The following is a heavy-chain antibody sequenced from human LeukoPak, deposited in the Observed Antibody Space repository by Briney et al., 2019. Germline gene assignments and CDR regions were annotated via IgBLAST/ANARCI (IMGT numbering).Heavy chain of an antibody. Sequence: PSETLPLTCTVSGGSISSYYWSWIRQPPGKGLEWIGYIYYSGSTNYNPSLKSRVTISVDTSKNQFSLKLSSVTAADTAVYYCARERRAGFLDYWGQGTLVTVSS. J-gene: IGHJ4*02. D-gene: IGHD6-25*01. CDR3: ARERRAGFLDY. CDR1: GGSISSYY. V-gene: IGHV4-59*01. CDR2: IYYSGST.